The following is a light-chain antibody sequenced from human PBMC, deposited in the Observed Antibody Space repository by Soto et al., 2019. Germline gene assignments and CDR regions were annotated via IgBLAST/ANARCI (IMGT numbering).Light chain of an antibody. CDR2: AAS. V-gene: IGKV1-8*01. CDR1: QGISNY. J-gene: IGKJ1*01. Sequence: IRMTQSPSSLSASTGDRVTITCRASQGISNYLVWYQQKPGKTPKVLIHAASTLQSGVSSRFSGSGSGTDFTLTISSLQSEDFATYYCQQYSSYPWTFGQGTKVEV. CDR3: QQYSSYPWT.